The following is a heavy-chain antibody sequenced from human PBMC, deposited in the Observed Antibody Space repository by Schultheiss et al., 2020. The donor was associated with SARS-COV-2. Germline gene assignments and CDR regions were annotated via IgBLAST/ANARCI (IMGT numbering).Heavy chain of an antibody. D-gene: IGHD3-3*01. CDR1: GFTFSSYG. V-gene: IGHV3-33*08. CDR3: ARVHRTIYIIDASDI. Sequence: GGSLRLSCAASGFTFSSYGMHWVRQAPGKGLEWVAVIWYDGSHKYYADSVKGRFTISRDNAKNTVHLQMNSLRAEDTGIYYCARVHRTIYIIDASDIWGQGTMVTVSS. CDR2: IWYDGSHK. J-gene: IGHJ3*02.